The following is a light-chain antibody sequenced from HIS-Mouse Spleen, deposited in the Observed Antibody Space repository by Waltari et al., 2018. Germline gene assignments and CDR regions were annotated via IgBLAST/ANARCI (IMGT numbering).Light chain of an antibody. CDR2: GAS. V-gene: IGKV3-15*01. CDR1: QSVSSN. J-gene: IGKJ5*01. CDR3: QQYNNWPYIT. Sequence: EIVMTQSPATLSVSPGERATLSCRASQSVSSNLAWYQQKPGQAPRRLSYGASTRATGIPARFRGSGSGTEFTLTISSLQSEDFAVYYCQQYNNWPYITFGQGTRLEIK.